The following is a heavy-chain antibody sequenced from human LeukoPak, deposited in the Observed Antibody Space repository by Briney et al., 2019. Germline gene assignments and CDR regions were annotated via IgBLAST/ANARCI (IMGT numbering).Heavy chain of an antibody. CDR1: GYTLTELS. CDR2: FDPEDGET. Sequence: ASVKVSCKVSGYTLTELSMHWVRQAPGKGLEWMGGFDPEDGETIYAQKFQGRVTMTEDTSTDTAYMELSSLRSEDTAMYYCARTYYYDSSGYPVQVSDAFDIWGQGTMVTVSS. D-gene: IGHD3-22*01. V-gene: IGHV1-24*01. CDR3: ARTYYYDSSGYPVQVSDAFDI. J-gene: IGHJ3*02.